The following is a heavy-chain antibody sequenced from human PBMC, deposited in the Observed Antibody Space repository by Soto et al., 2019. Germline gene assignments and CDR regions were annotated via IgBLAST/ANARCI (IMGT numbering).Heavy chain of an antibody. D-gene: IGHD2-2*03. Sequence: PSETLSLTCAVYGGSFSDYYWSWIRQAPGKGLEWIGEINHSGSTNYNPSLKSRVSISVDTSKNEFSLRLSSVTAADTAVYYCARLNGYCISTNCHGYYGMDVWGQGTTVTVSS. CDR2: INHSGST. CDR3: ARLNGYCISTNCHGYYGMDV. J-gene: IGHJ6*02. CDR1: GGSFSDYY. V-gene: IGHV4-34*01.